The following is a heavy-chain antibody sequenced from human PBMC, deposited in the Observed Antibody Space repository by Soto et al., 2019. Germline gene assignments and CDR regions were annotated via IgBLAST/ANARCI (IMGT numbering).Heavy chain of an antibody. D-gene: IGHD6-6*01. CDR1: GGSISSGDYS. J-gene: IGHJ4*02. CDR3: ARVRREYNNSGPVDY. V-gene: IGHV4-30-2*01. CDR2: IYYGGST. Sequence: PSETLSLTCAVSGGSISSGDYSWNWIRQPPGKGLEWIGYIYYGGSTYYNPSLQSRVTMSVDRSRNQFSLKLNSVIAADTAVYYCARVRREYNNSGPVDYWGQGTLVTVSS.